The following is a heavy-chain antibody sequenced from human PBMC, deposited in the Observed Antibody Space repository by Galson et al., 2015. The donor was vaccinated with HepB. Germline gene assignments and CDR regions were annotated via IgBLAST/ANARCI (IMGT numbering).Heavy chain of an antibody. J-gene: IGHJ1*01. D-gene: IGHD3-22*01. V-gene: IGHV5-10-1*01. Sequence: QSGAEVKKPGESLRISCKGSGYSFTSYWISWVRQMPGKGLEWMGRIDPSDSYTNYSPSFQGHVTISADKSISTAYLQWSSLKASDTAMYYCARSASYYYDSSGYLLQHWGQGTLVTVSS. CDR1: GYSFTSYW. CDR3: ARSASYYYDSSGYLLQH. CDR2: IDPSDSYT.